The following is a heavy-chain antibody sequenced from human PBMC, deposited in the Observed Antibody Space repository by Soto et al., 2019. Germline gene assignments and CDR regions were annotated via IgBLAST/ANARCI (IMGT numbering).Heavy chain of an antibody. D-gene: IGHD3-10*01. CDR2: IYPSGAA. CDR1: GDSISSRGHT. J-gene: IGHJ6*03. CDR3: ARAVFSSILYIDF. V-gene: IGHV4-30-2*01. Sequence: PSETLSLTCGISGDSISSRGHTWTWIRQPPGKGLEWIGYIYPSGAAYYNPSLKSRVTISLETSKNRFSLNVKSATAADTAVYYCARAVFSSILYIDFWGQGTTVTVSS.